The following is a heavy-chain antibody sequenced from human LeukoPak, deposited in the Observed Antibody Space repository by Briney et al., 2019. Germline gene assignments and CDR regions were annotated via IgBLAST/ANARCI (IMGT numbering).Heavy chain of an antibody. J-gene: IGHJ4*02. CDR1: GFTFSSYA. D-gene: IGHD2-2*01. CDR3: AKDHCSSTSCFVFDY. Sequence: GGSLRLSCAASGFTFSSYAMHWVRQAPGKGLEWVAVISYDGSNKYYADSVKGRVTISRDNSKNTLYLQMNSLRAEDTAVYYCAKDHCSSTSCFVFDYWGQGTLVTVSS. CDR2: ISYDGSNK. V-gene: IGHV3-30-3*01.